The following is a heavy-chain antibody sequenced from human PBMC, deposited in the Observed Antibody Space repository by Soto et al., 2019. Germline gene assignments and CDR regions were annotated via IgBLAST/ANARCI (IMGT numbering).Heavy chain of an antibody. D-gene: IGHD6-19*01. CDR2: IYYSGTT. CDR1: GGSISSGGYY. J-gene: IGHJ4*02. V-gene: IGHV4-31*03. CDR3: ARVRVGSGLYNSPDY. Sequence: PSETLSLTCTVSGGSISSGGYYWSWIRQHPGKGLEWIGYIYYSGTTYYNPSLKSRVTISVDTSKNQFSLKLSSVSAADTAMYYCARVRVGSGLYNSPDYWGQGTLVTVSS.